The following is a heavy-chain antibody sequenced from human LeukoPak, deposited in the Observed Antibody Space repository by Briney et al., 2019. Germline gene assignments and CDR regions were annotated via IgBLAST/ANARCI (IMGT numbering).Heavy chain of an antibody. Sequence: PSETLSLTCTVSGGSISSSSYYWGWIRQPPGKGLEWIGSIYYSGSTYYNPSLKSRVTISVDTSKNQFSLKLSSVTAADTAVYYCARADCSSTSCYRSYYYYGMDVWGQGTTVTISS. D-gene: IGHD2-2*02. CDR2: IYYSGST. V-gene: IGHV4-39*01. CDR3: ARADCSSTSCYRSYYYYGMDV. J-gene: IGHJ6*02. CDR1: GGSISSSSYY.